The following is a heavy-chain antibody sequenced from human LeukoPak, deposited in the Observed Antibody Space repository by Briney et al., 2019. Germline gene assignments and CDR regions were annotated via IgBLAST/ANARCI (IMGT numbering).Heavy chain of an antibody. J-gene: IGHJ4*02. CDR1: GGSISSYY. CDR2: IYYSGST. CDR3: ARGGGNYYDSSPHDY. D-gene: IGHD3-22*01. V-gene: IGHV4-59*01. Sequence: SETLSLTCTVSGGSISSYYWSWIRQPPGKGLEWIGYIYYSGSTNYNPSLKSRVTISVDTSKNQFSLKLSSVTAADTAVYYCARGGGNYYDSSPHDYWGQGTLVTVSS.